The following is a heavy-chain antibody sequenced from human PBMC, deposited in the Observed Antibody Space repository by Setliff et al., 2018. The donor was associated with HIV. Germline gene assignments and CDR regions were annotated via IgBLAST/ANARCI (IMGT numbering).Heavy chain of an antibody. D-gene: IGHD3-22*01. CDR3: AREVGDYYDSSGYYPPTDYYYGMDV. CDR1: GYTFTSYD. Sequence: ASVKVSCKASGYTFTSYDISWVRQAPGQGLEWMGWISAYNGNTNYAQKLQGRVTMTTDTSTSTAYMELRSLRSDDTAVYYCAREVGDYYDSSGYYPPTDYYYGMDVWGQGTTVTV. CDR2: ISAYNGNT. J-gene: IGHJ6*02. V-gene: IGHV1-18*01.